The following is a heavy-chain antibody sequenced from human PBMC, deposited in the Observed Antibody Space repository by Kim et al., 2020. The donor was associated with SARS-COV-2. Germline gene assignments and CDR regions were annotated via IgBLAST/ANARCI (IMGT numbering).Heavy chain of an antibody. D-gene: IGHD1-7*01. Sequence: GGSLRLSCATSGFTFDDYAMHWVRQAPGKGLEWVSGISWDSGSIGYADSVKGRFTMSRDNAKNSLYLQMNSLRAEDTALYYCAKDKYPDWNYGDDYYYGMDVCGQGNTVTVSS. V-gene: IGHV3-9*01. CDR2: ISWDSGSI. CDR1: GFTFDDYA. J-gene: IGHJ6*02. CDR3: AKDKYPDWNYGDDYYYGMDV.